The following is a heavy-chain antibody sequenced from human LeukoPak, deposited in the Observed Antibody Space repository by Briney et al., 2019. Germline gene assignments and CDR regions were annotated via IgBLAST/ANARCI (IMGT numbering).Heavy chain of an antibody. Sequence: ASAKVSCKASGYTFTGYYMHWVRQAPGQGLEWMGWINPNSGGTSYAQKFQARVTMTRDTSISTAYMELSSLRSDDTAVYYCARVYYYDSSGYYYFDYWGQGTLVTVSS. V-gene: IGHV1-2*02. CDR2: INPNSGGT. D-gene: IGHD3-22*01. CDR1: GYTFTGYY. J-gene: IGHJ4*02. CDR3: ARVYYYDSSGYYYFDY.